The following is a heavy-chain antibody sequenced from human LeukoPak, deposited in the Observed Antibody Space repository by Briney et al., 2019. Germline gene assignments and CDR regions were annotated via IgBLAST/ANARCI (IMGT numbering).Heavy chain of an antibody. J-gene: IGHJ5*02. CDR3: ARASYYYGSGSGPRFDP. Sequence: SETLSLTCTVSGDSISSSSYYWSWIRQPPGKGLEWIGRIYTSGSTNYNPSLKSRVTMSVDTSKNQFSLKLSSVTAADTAVYYCARASYYYGSGSGPRFDPWGQGTLVTVSS. CDR2: IYTSGST. V-gene: IGHV4-61*02. D-gene: IGHD3-10*01. CDR1: GDSISSSSYY.